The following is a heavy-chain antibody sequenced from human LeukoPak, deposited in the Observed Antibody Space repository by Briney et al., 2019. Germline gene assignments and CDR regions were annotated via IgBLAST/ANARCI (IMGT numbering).Heavy chain of an antibody. CDR2: INHSGST. J-gene: IGHJ6*03. V-gene: IGHV4-34*01. D-gene: IGHD6-6*01. CDR3: ARVYSSSSKTHYYYYMDV. CDR1: GGSFSGYY. Sequence: PSETLSLTCAVYGGSFSGYYWSWIRQPPGKGLEWVGEINHSGSTNYNPSLQSRLTISVDTSKNQFSLKLSSVTAADTAVYYCARVYSSSSKTHYYYYMDVWGKGTTVTVSS.